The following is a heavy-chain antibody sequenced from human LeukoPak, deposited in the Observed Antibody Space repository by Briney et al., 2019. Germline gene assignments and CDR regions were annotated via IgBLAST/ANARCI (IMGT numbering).Heavy chain of an antibody. CDR2: IYYSGST. CDR1: GGSISSSSYY. CDR3: ARHRYDILTGYPYYFDY. V-gene: IGHV4-39*01. D-gene: IGHD3-9*01. Sequence: SETLSLTCTVSGGSISSSSYYWGWIRQPPGKGPEWIGSIYYSGSTYYNPSLKSRVTISVDTSKNQFSLKLSSVTAADTAVYYCARHRYDILTGYPYYFDYWGQGTLVTVSS. J-gene: IGHJ4*02.